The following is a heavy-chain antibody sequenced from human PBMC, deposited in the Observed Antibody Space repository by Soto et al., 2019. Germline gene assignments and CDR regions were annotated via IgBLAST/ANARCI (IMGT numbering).Heavy chain of an antibody. CDR2: IIPIFGTA. D-gene: IGHD1-7*01. Sequence: GASVKVSCKASGGTFSSYAISWVRQAPGQGLEWMGGIIPIFGTANYAQKFQGRVTITADESTSTAYMELSSLRSEDTAVYYCAGAWQLELADYYYYYGMDVWGQGTTVTVSS. CDR1: GGTFSSYA. J-gene: IGHJ6*02. V-gene: IGHV1-69*13. CDR3: AGAWQLELADYYYYYGMDV.